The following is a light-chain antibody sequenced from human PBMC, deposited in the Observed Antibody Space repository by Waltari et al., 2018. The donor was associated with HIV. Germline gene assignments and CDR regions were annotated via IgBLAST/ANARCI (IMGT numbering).Light chain of an antibody. CDR2: KDN. CDR1: ALPKQY. CDR3: HSSDSSGTYV. J-gene: IGLJ1*01. Sequence: SYELTQPPSVSASPGQTARITCFGDALPKQYAYLYQQKPGQAPVLVIYKDNERPSGIPERFSGSSSGTTVTLTISGVQAEDEADYYCHSSDSSGTYVFGPGTQVTVL. V-gene: IGLV3-25*03.